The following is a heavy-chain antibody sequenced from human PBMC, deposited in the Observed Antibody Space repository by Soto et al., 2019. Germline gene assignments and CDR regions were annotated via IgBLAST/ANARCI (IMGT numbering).Heavy chain of an antibody. D-gene: IGHD4-17*01. CDR1: GFSVSSTY. Sequence: GGSLRLSCKASGFSVSSTYMSWSRQVPGKGLEWVSSLYKNDDTYYAESVRGRFTISRDSSKNSLYLQMSSLSADDTAVYYCARALGTVTKDFWGQGTLVTVS. CDR2: LYKNDDT. V-gene: IGHV3-53*01. J-gene: IGHJ1*01. CDR3: ARALGTVTKDF.